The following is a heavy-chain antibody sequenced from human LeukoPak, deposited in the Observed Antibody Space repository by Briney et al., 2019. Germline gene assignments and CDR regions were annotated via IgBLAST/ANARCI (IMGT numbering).Heavy chain of an antibody. V-gene: IGHV3-30*02. J-gene: IGHJ3*02. CDR2: IRSDGSSN. CDR1: GFTFSSHG. Sequence: GGSLRLSCAASGFTFSSHGMHWVRQAPGKGLEWVTFIRSDGSSNYYGDSVKGRFTISRDNSKNTLYLQMNSLRAEDTAVYYCAKDPFDIWGQGTMVTVSS. CDR3: AKDPFDI.